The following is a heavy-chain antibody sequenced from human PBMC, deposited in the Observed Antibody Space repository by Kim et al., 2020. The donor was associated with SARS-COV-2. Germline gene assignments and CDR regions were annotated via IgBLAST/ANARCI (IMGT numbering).Heavy chain of an antibody. CDR3: AKEDCSSTSCYTYYYYYYGMDV. V-gene: IGHV3-23*01. CDR1: GFTFSSYA. J-gene: IGHJ6*02. CDR2: ISGSGGST. Sequence: GGSLRLSCAASGFTFSSYAMSWVRQAPGKGLEWVSAISGSGGSTYYADSVKGRFTISRDNSKNTLYLQMNSLRAEDTAVYYCAKEDCSSTSCYTYYYYYYGMDVWGQGTTVTVSS. D-gene: IGHD2-2*02.